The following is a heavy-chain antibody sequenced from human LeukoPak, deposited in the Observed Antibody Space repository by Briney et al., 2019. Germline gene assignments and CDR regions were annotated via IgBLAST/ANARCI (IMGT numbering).Heavy chain of an antibody. Sequence: SVKVSCKASGGTFSIYAISWVRQAPGQGLEWMGRIIPIFGTANYAQKFQGRVTITTDESTSTAYMELSSLRSEDTAVYYCARDPEYYYDSSGYFGYFDYWGQGTLVTVSS. CDR3: ARDPEYYYDSSGYFGYFDY. D-gene: IGHD3-22*01. CDR1: GGTFSIYA. V-gene: IGHV1-69*05. J-gene: IGHJ4*02. CDR2: IIPIFGTA.